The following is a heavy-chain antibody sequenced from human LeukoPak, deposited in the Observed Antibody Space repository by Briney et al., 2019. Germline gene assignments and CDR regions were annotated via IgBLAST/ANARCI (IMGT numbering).Heavy chain of an antibody. CDR2: TSTIFGAT. Sequence: ASVQDSCKSSLGTHRSYLFRWVRQPPSQGLDWMGWTSTIFGATNYAQKFQGRVTITADEPTNTAYLELSSLRSEDTAVYYCAGSKGGSYTIPGASDSWGQGTMVTVSS. CDR3: AGSKGGSYTIPGASDS. J-gene: IGHJ3*02. D-gene: IGHD2-15*01. V-gene: IGHV1-69*13. CDR1: LGTHRSYL.